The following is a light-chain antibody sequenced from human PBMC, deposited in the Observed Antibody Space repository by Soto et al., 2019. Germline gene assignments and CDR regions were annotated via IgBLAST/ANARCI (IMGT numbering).Light chain of an antibody. J-gene: IGKJ1*01. CDR2: GAS. V-gene: IGKV1-12*01. CDR3: QQYDTYSRT. Sequence: DIQMTQSPSSVSASVGDRVTITCRASQDIGSWLAWYQQKPGKAPDLLIYGASSLQSGVPSRFYGSGSGTDFTLTISSLQPEDFATYYCQQYDTYSRTFGQGTRVEIK. CDR1: QDIGSW.